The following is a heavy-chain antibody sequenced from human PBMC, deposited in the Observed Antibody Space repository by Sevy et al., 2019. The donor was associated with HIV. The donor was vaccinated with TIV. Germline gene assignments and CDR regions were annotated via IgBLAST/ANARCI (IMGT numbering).Heavy chain of an antibody. Sequence: GGSLRLSCGASGFTFSSYAMSWVRQAPGKGLEWVSVISGRGDKTYYADSVKGRFTVSRDNSKNTLYLQMNSLRVEDTAVYYSAKDRRYGDIGLFDYWGQGTLVTVSS. D-gene: IGHD4-17*01. V-gene: IGHV3-23*01. J-gene: IGHJ4*02. CDR3: AKDRRYGDIGLFDY. CDR1: GFTFSSYA. CDR2: ISGRGDKT.